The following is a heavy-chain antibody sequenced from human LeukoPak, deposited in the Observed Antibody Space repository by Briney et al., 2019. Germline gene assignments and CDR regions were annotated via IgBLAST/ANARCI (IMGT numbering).Heavy chain of an antibody. D-gene: IGHD6-19*01. CDR2: IYSGGST. V-gene: IGHV3-53*05. Sequence: TGGSLRLSCAASGFTVSSNYMSWVRQAPGKGLEWVSVIYSGGSTYYADSVKGRFTISRDNSKNTLYLQMNSLRAEDTAVYYCAKASSGWLRDAFDIWGQGTMVTVSS. CDR3: AKASSGWLRDAFDI. CDR1: GFTVSSNY. J-gene: IGHJ3*02.